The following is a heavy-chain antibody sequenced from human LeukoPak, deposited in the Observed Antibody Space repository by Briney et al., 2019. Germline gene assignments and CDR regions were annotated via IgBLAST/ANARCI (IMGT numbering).Heavy chain of an antibody. D-gene: IGHD4-17*01. CDR3: ARSRTYGDYGRGLDY. V-gene: IGHV3-74*01. Sequence: GGSLRLSCAASGFISSSYWMHWVRQPPGKGLVYIACITTDGFSTSDAASVKGRFTISRDNAKNDLYLQMNSLRAEYTAVYYCARSRTYGDYGRGLDYWGQGTLVTVSS. J-gene: IGHJ4*02. CDR2: ITTDGFST. CDR1: GFISSSYW.